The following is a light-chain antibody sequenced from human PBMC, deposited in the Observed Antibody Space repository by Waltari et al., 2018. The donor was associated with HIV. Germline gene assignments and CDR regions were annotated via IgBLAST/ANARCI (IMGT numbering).Light chain of an antibody. CDR3: CSYATSSTSLYV. CDR1: SSDVGSYNL. Sequence: QSALTQPPSVSGSPGQSITISCTGTSSDVGSYNLLSWYQQYPGKAPKLMIYEGSKRPSGVSNRFSGSKSGNTASLTISGLQTDDEADYYCCSYATSSTSLYVFGSGTKVTVL. J-gene: IGLJ1*01. CDR2: EGS. V-gene: IGLV2-23*01.